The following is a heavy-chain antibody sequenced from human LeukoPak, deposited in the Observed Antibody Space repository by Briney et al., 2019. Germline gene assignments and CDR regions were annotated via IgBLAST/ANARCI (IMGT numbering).Heavy chain of an antibody. CDR3: ARDFSYDSSGYMDY. J-gene: IGHJ4*02. Sequence: ASVTVSCKASGYTFIGNYIHWVRQAPGQGLEWMGWINPNSGVTNYAQRLQGRVTLTRDTSINTAYMQLSSLRSDDTAVYFCARDFSYDSSGYMDYWGQGTRVTVSS. CDR1: GYTFIGNY. V-gene: IGHV1-2*02. D-gene: IGHD3-22*01. CDR2: INPNSGVT.